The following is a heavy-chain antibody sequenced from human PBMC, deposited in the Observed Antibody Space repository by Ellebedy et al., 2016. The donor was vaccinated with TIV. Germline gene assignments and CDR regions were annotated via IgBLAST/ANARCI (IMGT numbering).Heavy chain of an antibody. J-gene: IGHJ6*02. V-gene: IGHV4-59*08. CDR1: GGSIRGYY. Sequence: SETLSLTXSVSGGSIRGYYWRWIRQPPGKGLEWIGLIYYSGSTSYNPSLKGRITRSVDTSKNQWSLRLTSVTAPDATVYYCAGHGASNYYYNYGLDVWGQGTTVTVSS. CDR2: IYYSGST. D-gene: IGHD4-11*01. CDR3: AGHGASNYYYNYGLDV.